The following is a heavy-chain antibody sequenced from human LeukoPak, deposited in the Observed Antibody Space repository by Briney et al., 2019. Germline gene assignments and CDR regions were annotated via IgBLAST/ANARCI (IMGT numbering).Heavy chain of an antibody. Sequence: PGGSLRLSCAASGFTVSSNYMSWVRQAPGKGLEWVSVIYSGGSTYYADSVKGRFTISRDNSKNTLYLQMNSLRAEDTAVYYCARGFGPEEGFGELFDYWGQGTLVTVSS. J-gene: IGHJ4*02. D-gene: IGHD3-10*01. V-gene: IGHV3-66*01. CDR2: IYSGGST. CDR1: GFTVSSNY. CDR3: ARGFGPEEGFGELFDY.